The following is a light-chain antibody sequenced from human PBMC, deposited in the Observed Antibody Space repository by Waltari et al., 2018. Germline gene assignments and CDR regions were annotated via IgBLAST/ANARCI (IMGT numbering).Light chain of an antibody. Sequence: SDELTQPPSLSVSPGQTASIPCSGDKVETKYVCWYQQRPGHSPLLVIYQDSRRPSGIPERFSGSNSGNTATLTVSGTQAMDEADYYCQACDSASAVVFGGGTKLIVL. J-gene: IGLJ2*01. CDR3: QACDSASAVV. CDR1: KVETKY. V-gene: IGLV3-1*01. CDR2: QDS.